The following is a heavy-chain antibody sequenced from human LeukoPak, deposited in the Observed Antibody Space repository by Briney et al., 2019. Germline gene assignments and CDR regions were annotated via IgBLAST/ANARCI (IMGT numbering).Heavy chain of an antibody. Sequence: GASVKVSCMASGGTFSSYAISWVRQAPGQGLEWMGRINPDSGGTNYAQKFQDRVTMTRDTSISTAYMEVSRLRSDDTAVYYCAREYCSSTSCYYYDMDVWGQGTTVTVSS. J-gene: IGHJ6*02. CDR1: GGTFSSYA. V-gene: IGHV1-2*06. CDR2: INPDSGGT. CDR3: AREYCSSTSCYYYDMDV. D-gene: IGHD2-2*01.